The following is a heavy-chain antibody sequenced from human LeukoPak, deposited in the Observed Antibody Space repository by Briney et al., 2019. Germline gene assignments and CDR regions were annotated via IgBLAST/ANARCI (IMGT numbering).Heavy chain of an antibody. D-gene: IGHD3-22*01. CDR2: IRYDGSNK. J-gene: IGHJ4*02. Sequence: GGSLRLSCAASGFTFSSYGMHWVRQAPGKGLEWVAFIRYDGSNKYYADSVKGRFTISRDNSKNTLYLQMNSLRAEDTAVYYCAKSLIVVVITTPSLSVDYWGQGTLVTVSS. CDR1: GFTFSSYG. V-gene: IGHV3-30*02. CDR3: AKSLIVVVITTPSLSVDY.